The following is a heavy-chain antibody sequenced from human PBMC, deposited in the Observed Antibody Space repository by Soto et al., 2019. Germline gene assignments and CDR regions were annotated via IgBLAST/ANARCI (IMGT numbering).Heavy chain of an antibody. CDR2: IYYSGST. V-gene: IGHV4-59*01. J-gene: IGHJ5*01. CDR1: GGSISGYY. CDR3: ARGFGIVTAGTVGWFDS. Sequence: SETLSLTCTVSGGSISGYYWTWIRQPPGKGLEWIGYIYYSGSTNYNPSLKSRVTISLETSKRQFSLKLASVTAADTAVYYCARGFGIVTAGTVGWFDSWGQGTMVTVSS. D-gene: IGHD6-13*01.